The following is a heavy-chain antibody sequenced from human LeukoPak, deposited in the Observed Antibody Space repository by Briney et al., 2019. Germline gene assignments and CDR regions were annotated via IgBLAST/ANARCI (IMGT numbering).Heavy chain of an antibody. V-gene: IGHV1-2*02. D-gene: IGHD3-10*01. Sequence: ASVKVSCKTSGYTFSAFYMHWVRQAPGQGLEWMGWINPDSGGTNYAQKFQGRVTMTRDTSISTAYMELSSLRSDDTAVYYCATHRGRGPFYFDYWGQGTLVTVSS. CDR2: INPDSGGT. CDR1: GYTFSAFY. J-gene: IGHJ4*02. CDR3: ATHRGRGPFYFDY.